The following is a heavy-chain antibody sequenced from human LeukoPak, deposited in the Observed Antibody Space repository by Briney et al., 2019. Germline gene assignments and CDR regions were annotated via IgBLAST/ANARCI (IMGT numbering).Heavy chain of an antibody. CDR1: GGSLSSYY. Sequence: SETLSLTCIVSGGSLSSYYWGWIRQPPGKGLEWIGYIYYSGSTNYNPSLRSRVTISVDTSKNQFSLKLSSVTAADTAVYYCARNLVSGWYYDYWGQGILVTVSS. CDR2: IYYSGST. D-gene: IGHD6-19*01. J-gene: IGHJ4*02. CDR3: ARNLVSGWYYDY. V-gene: IGHV4-59*08.